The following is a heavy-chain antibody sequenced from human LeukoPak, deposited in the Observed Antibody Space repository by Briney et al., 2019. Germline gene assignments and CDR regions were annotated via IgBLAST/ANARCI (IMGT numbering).Heavy chain of an antibody. CDR3: ARDQRRYFDWLEEVDY. CDR2: INPNSGGT. D-gene: IGHD3-9*01. V-gene: IGHV1-2*02. CDR1: GYTFTGYY. Sequence: GASVKVSCKASGYTFTGYYMHWVRQAPGQGLEWMGWINPNSGGTNYAQKFQGRVTMTRDTSISTAYMELSRLRSGDTAVYYCARDQRRYFDWLEEVDYWGQGTLVTVSS. J-gene: IGHJ4*02.